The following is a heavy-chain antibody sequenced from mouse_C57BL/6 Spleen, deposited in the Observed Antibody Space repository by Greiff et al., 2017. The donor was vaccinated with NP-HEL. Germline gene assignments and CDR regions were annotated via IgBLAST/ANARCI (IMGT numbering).Heavy chain of an antibody. CDR3: ARQELGPGYFDY. V-gene: IGHV5-17*01. CDR2: ISSGSSTI. D-gene: IGHD4-1*01. CDR1: GFTFSDYG. Sequence: EVKVVESGGGLVKPGGSLKLSCAASGFTFSDYGMHWVRQAPEKGLEWVAYISSGSSTIYYADTVKGRFTISRDNAKNTLFLQMTSLRSEDTAMYYCARQELGPGYFDYWGQGTTLTVSS. J-gene: IGHJ2*01.